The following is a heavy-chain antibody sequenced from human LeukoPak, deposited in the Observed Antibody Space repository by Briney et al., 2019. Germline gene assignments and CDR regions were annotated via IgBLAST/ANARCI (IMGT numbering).Heavy chain of an antibody. CDR1: GFTFSDYY. CDR2: ISSSGSTI. CDR3: ARELYYYDSSGNRGDYYYMDV. Sequence: GGSLRLSCAASGFTFSDYYMSWIRQAPGKGLEWVSYISSSGSTIYYADSVKGRFTISRDNAKNSLYLQMNSLRAEDTAVYYCARELYYYDSSGNRGDYYYMDVWGKGTTVTVSS. D-gene: IGHD3-22*01. J-gene: IGHJ6*03. V-gene: IGHV3-11*04.